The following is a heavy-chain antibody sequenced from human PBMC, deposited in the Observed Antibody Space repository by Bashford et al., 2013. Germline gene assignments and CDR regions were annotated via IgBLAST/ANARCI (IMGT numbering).Heavy chain of an antibody. D-gene: IGHD1-26*01. J-gene: IGHJ6*02. Sequence: GESLKISCKGSGYSFNNYWIGWVRQMPGKGLEWMGIIYPDDSDTRYSPSFQGQVTISADKSISTAYLQWSSLKASDTAIYYCAKLYGGTYPQAYYYGVDVVGAKGPRSPSP. V-gene: IGHV5-51*01. CDR1: GYSFNNYW. CDR3: AKLYGGTYPQAYYYGVDV. CDR2: IYPDDSDT.